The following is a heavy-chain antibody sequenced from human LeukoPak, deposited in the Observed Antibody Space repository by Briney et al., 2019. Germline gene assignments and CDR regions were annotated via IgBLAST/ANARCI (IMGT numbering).Heavy chain of an antibody. CDR3: ARGLWDNLRFDY. CDR2: INHSGST. V-gene: IGHV4-34*01. Sequence: SETLSLTCAVYGGSFSGYYWGWIRQPPGKGLEWIGEINHSGSTNYNPSLKSRVTISVDTSKNQFSLKLSSVTAADTAVYYCARGLWDNLRFDYWGQGTLVTVSS. CDR1: GGSFSGYY. D-gene: IGHD5/OR15-5a*01. J-gene: IGHJ4*02.